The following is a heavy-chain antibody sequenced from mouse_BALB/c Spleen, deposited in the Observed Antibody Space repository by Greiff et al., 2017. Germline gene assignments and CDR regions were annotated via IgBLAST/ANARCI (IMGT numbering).Heavy chain of an antibody. CDR1: GFTFSSYA. J-gene: IGHJ2*01. Sequence: DVMLVESGGGLVKPGGSLKLSCAASGFTFSSYAMSWVRQTPEKRLEWVATISSGGSYTYYPDSVKGRFTISRDNAKNTLYLQMSSLRSEDTAMYYCARQDGTPYFDYWGQGTTLTVSS. D-gene: IGHD4-1*01. CDR3: ARQDGTPYFDY. CDR2: ISSGGSYT. V-gene: IGHV5-9-3*01.